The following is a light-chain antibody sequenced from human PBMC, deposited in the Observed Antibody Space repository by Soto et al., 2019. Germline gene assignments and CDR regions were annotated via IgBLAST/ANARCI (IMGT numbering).Light chain of an antibody. Sequence: DIQMTQSPSSLSASVGYRVTMTCLASQSISTYLHWYQQKPGKAPNLLIYAASTLQSGVPSRFSGSGSGTDFTLTISSLQPEDFATYFCQHGYSTPLTFGGGTKVDI. CDR3: QHGYSTPLT. J-gene: IGKJ4*01. V-gene: IGKV1-39*01. CDR2: AAS. CDR1: QSISTY.